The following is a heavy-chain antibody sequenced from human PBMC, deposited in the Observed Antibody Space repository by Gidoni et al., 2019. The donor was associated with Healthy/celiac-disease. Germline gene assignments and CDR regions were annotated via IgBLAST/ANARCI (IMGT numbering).Heavy chain of an antibody. CDR2: ISRSSSYI. D-gene: IGHD6-19*01. CDR3: ARDREAVAGHFDY. J-gene: IGHJ4*02. Sequence: EVQLVESGGGLVKPGGTLSLACAASGFTFSSYSMNWVRQAPGKGLEWVSSISRSSSYIYYADSVKGRFTISRDNAKNSLYLQMNSLRAEDTAVYYCARDREAVAGHFDYWGQGTLVTVSS. CDR1: GFTFSSYS. V-gene: IGHV3-21*01.